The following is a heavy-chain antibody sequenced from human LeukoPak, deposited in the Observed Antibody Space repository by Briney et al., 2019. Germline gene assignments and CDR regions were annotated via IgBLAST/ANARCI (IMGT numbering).Heavy chain of an antibody. CDR2: IYHSGST. J-gene: IGHJ4*02. D-gene: IGHD7-27*01. CDR3: ARDRGGEFDY. CDR1: GGSISSGGYS. V-gene: IGHV4-30-2*01. Sequence: PSETLSLTCAVSGGSISSGGYSWSWIRQPPGKGLEWIGYIYHSGSTYYNPSLKSRVTISVDRSKNQFSLKLSSVTAADTAVYYCARDRGGEFDYWGQGTLVTVSS.